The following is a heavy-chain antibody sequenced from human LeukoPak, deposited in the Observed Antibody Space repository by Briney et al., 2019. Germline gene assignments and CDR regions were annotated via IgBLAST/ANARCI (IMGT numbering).Heavy chain of an antibody. J-gene: IGHJ4*02. Sequence: PGGSLRLSCAASGFTFSSYEMNWVRQAPGKGLEWVSYISSSGSTIYYADSVKGKFTISRDKSKNTLYLQMNSLRAEDTAVYYCAKNPEVPATPTWGQGTLVTVSS. D-gene: IGHD2-15*01. CDR1: GFTFSSYE. CDR2: ISSSGSTI. CDR3: AKNPEVPATPT. V-gene: IGHV3-48*03.